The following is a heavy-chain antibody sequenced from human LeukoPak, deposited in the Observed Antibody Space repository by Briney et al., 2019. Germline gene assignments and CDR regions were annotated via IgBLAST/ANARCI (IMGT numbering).Heavy chain of an antibody. Sequence: RAGVSLRLSCAASGFTISDYYMHWIRQAPGKGLEWVSVIDGSDNTDYADSVKGRFSISRDTSENTLYFQMNSLRVEDTAVYYCGRGGPVAVAAAGGRSDLWGQGTLVTVSS. CDR2: IDGSDNT. CDR1: GFTISDYY. CDR3: GRGGPVAVAAAGGRSDL. V-gene: IGHV3-53*01. D-gene: IGHD6-13*01. J-gene: IGHJ4*02.